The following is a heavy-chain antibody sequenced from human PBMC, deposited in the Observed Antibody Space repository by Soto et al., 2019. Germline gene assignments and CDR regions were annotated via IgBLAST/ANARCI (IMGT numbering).Heavy chain of an antibody. D-gene: IGHD3-3*01. CDR3: ARHQIIGTYYDFWSGNYYYYGMDV. Sequence: GGSLRLSCAASGFTVSNNYMNRVRQAPGKGLESVSVLYSDGSTNYADSVKGRFTISRDNSKNTLYLQMNSLRAEDTAVYYCARHQIIGTYYDFWSGNYYYYGMDVWGQGTTVTVSS. V-gene: IGHV3-53*05. J-gene: IGHJ6*02. CDR2: LYSDGST. CDR1: GFTVSNNY.